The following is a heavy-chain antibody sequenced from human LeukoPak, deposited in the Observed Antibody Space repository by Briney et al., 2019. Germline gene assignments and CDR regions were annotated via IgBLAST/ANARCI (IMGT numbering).Heavy chain of an antibody. CDR3: ARARSDILTGHPFDY. CDR1: GYTFTSYS. CDR2: INPNSGGT. V-gene: IGHV1-2*02. D-gene: IGHD3-9*01. Sequence: GASVKVSCKASGYTFTSYSISWVRQAPGQGLEWMGWINPNSGGTNYAQKFQGRVTMTRDTSISTAYMELSRLRSDDTAVYYCARARSDILTGHPFDYWGQGTLVTVSS. J-gene: IGHJ4*02.